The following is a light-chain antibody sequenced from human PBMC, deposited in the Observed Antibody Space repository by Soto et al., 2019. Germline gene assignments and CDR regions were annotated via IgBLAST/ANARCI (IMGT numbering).Light chain of an antibody. CDR1: QSVSSY. J-gene: IGKJ3*01. CDR2: DAS. V-gene: IGKV3-11*01. CDR3: QQRSNWLFT. Sequence: EIVLTQSPATLSLSPGERATLSCRASQSVSSYLAWYQQKPGQAPRLLIYDASSRATGIPARFSGSGSGTDFTPTISSLEPEDFAVYYCQQRSNWLFTFGPGTKVDIK.